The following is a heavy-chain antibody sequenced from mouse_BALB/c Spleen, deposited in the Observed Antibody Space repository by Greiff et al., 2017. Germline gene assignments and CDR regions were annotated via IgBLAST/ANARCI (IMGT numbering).Heavy chain of an antibody. CDR3: ARQGMDY. CDR2: ISSGGGST. CDR1: GFAFSSYD. J-gene: IGHJ4*01. V-gene: IGHV5-12-1*01. Sequence: EVKLVESGGGLVKPGGSLKLSCAASGFAFSSYDMSWVRQTPEKRLEWVAYISSGGGSTYYPDTVKGRFTISGDNAKNTLYLQMSSLKSEDTAMYYCARQGMDYWGQGTSVTVSS.